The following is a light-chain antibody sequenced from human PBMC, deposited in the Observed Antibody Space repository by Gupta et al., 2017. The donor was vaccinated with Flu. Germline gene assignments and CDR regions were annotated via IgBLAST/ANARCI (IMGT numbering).Light chain of an antibody. CDR1: QTINNN. Sequence: IQLTQSPSSLSASVGDRGTITCRASQTINNNLNCYQQKPGEAPNLLMFGASSLHSGVPSRFSGSSSGTDFTLTITSLQPEDFGTYYSQQSYYTPFTFGWGTKVDI. CDR3: QQSYYTPFT. J-gene: IGKJ4*01. V-gene: IGKV1-39*01. CDR2: GAS.